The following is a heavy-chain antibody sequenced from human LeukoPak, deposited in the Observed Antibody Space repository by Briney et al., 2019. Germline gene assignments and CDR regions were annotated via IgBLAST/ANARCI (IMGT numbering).Heavy chain of an antibody. J-gene: IGHJ3*02. CDR3: ATEGGYYDSSGYYYNPGAFDI. V-gene: IGHV1-46*01. CDR1: GYTFTSYY. CDR2: INPSGGST. Sequence: GASVKVSCKASGYTFTSYYMHWVRQAPGQGLEWMGIINPSGGSTSSAQKFQGRVTMTEDTSTDTAYMELSSLRSEDTAVYYCATEGGYYDSSGYYYNPGAFDIWGQGTMVTVSS. D-gene: IGHD3-22*01.